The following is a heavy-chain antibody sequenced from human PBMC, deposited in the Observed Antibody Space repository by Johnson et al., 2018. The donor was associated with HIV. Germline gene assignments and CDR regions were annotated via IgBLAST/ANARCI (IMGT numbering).Heavy chain of an antibody. CDR2: ISGSGGST. V-gene: IGHV3-23*04. J-gene: IGHJ3*02. D-gene: IGHD6-6*01. CDR3: ANFRYSSSPDAFDI. Sequence: VQLVASGGGLAQPGGALRLSCAASGFTFSSYAMSWVRQAPGKGLEWVSGISGSGGSTYYADSVRGRVTISRDKSKNTLYLQMNSLRAEDTAVYYCANFRYSSSPDAFDIWGQGTMVTVSS. CDR1: GFTFSSYA.